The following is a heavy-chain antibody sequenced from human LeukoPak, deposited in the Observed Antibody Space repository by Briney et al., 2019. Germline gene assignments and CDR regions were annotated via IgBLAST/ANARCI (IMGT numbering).Heavy chain of an antibody. Sequence: SETLSLTCTVSGGSISSYYWSWIRQPPGKGLEWIGYIYYSGSTNYNPSLKSRVTISVDTSKNQFSLKLSSATAADTAVYYCARTPRRDILTGYPIWVFDPWGQGTLVTVSS. J-gene: IGHJ5*02. CDR3: ARTPRRDILTGYPIWVFDP. CDR1: GGSISSYY. D-gene: IGHD3-9*01. V-gene: IGHV4-59*01. CDR2: IYYSGST.